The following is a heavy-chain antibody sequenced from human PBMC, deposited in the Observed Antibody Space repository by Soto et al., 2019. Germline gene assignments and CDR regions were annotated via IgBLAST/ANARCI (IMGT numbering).Heavy chain of an antibody. Sequence: SETLSLTCSVSGASISSNHWTWIRQPPGKGLEWIGCMYDSVTTRYDSFFKGRVTISIDTSKNQFSLNLSSVTAADTAVYYCARYGSGSYDNWFDPWGQGTLVTVSS. J-gene: IGHJ5*02. V-gene: IGHV4-59*01. CDR2: MYDSVTT. CDR1: GASISSNH. D-gene: IGHD3-10*01. CDR3: ARYGSGSYDNWFDP.